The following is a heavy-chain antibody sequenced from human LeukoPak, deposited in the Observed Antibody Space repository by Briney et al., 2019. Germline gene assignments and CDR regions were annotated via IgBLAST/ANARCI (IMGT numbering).Heavy chain of an antibody. Sequence: GESLKISCKGSGYSFSSYWIVWVRQMPGKGLEWMGIIYPGDSDIKYSPSFQGHVTISADKSISTAYLQWSSLKASDTAMYYCARLEKLISAKRVWFDPWGQGTLVTVSP. CDR3: ARLEKLISAKRVWFDP. D-gene: IGHD2-15*01. V-gene: IGHV5-51*01. CDR1: GYSFSSYW. J-gene: IGHJ5*02. CDR2: IYPGDSDI.